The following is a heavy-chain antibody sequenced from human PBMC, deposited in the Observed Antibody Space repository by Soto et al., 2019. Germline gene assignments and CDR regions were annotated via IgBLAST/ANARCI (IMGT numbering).Heavy chain of an antibody. J-gene: IGHJ6*03. V-gene: IGHV5-51*01. CDR2: TYPRDSDT. Sequence: EVQLVQSGAEVKKPGESLKISCKGSGYSFPTYWIGWVRQMPGKGLEWMGITYPRDSDTRYSPSFQGQVTISADKSISTAYLQWSSLKASDTAIYYCARHVRTTPVTTFYMDVWGEGTTVTVSS. CDR1: GYSFPTYW. D-gene: IGHD4-17*01. CDR3: ARHVRTTPVTTFYMDV.